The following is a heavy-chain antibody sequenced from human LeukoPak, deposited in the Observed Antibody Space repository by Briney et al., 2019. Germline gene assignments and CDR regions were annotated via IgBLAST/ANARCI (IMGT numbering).Heavy chain of an antibody. D-gene: IGHD6-6*01. V-gene: IGHV1-2*02. J-gene: IGHJ6*03. CDR2: INPHSGGT. Sequence: GASVKVSCKASGFTFTGYYIHWVRQAPGQGLEWMGYINPHSGGTNSPQKFQGRVTMTRDTSISTAYMELSRLRSDDTAVYYCARDSHVGYSSSRLYSVYYYYYMDVWGKGTTVTVSS. CDR3: ARDSHVGYSSSRLYSVYYYYYMDV. CDR1: GFTFTGYY.